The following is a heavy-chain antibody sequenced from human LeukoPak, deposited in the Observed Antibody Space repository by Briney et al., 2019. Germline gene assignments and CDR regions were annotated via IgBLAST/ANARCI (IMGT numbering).Heavy chain of an antibody. CDR2: ISAYNGNT. D-gene: IGHD4-23*01. Sequence: ASVKVSCKASGYTFTSYGISWVRQAPGQGLEWMGWISAYNGNTNYAQRLQGGVTMTTDTSTSTAYMELRSLRSDDTAVYYCARGPFTTVVNAWFDPWGQGTLVTVSS. J-gene: IGHJ5*02. CDR1: GYTFTSYG. V-gene: IGHV1-18*01. CDR3: ARGPFTTVVNAWFDP.